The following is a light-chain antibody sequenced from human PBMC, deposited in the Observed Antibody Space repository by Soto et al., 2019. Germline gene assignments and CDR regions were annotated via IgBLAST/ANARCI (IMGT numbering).Light chain of an antibody. CDR3: SSYTSSSLHPWV. CDR2: DVS. CDR1: SSDVGGYNY. J-gene: IGLJ1*01. Sequence: QSVLTQPASVSGSPGQSITISCTGTSSDVGGYNYVSWYQQHPGKAPKLMIYDVSNRPSGVSNRFSGSKSGNTASLTISGLQAEDEADHYCSSYTSSSLHPWVFVTGTKVTVL. V-gene: IGLV2-14*01.